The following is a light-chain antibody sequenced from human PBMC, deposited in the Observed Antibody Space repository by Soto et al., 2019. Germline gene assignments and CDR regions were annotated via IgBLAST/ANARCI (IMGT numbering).Light chain of an antibody. V-gene: IGKV1-39*01. Sequence: QMTQSPSSRSSSFGDRVIITCRASQSISSYLNWYQQKPGKAPKLLIYAASSLQSGVPSRFSGSGSGTDVTLTISSLQTEEFATYDCQQSYNTTQTFGQGTKVDIK. CDR1: QSISSY. J-gene: IGKJ1*01. CDR3: QQSYNTTQT. CDR2: AAS.